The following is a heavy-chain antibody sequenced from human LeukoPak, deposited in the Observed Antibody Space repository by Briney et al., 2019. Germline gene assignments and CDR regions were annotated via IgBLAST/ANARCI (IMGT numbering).Heavy chain of an antibody. CDR1: GFTFSSYG. CDR2: ISYDGSNK. V-gene: IGHV3-30*03. J-gene: IGHJ6*02. CDR3: ARGSPPAGTHYYYGMDV. Sequence: PGGSLRLSCAASGFTFSSYGMYWVRQAPGKGLEWVAVISYDGSNKYYADSVKGRFTISRDNSKNTLYLQMNNLRAEDTAVYYCARGSPPAGTHYYYGMDVWGQGTTVTVSS. D-gene: IGHD2-2*01.